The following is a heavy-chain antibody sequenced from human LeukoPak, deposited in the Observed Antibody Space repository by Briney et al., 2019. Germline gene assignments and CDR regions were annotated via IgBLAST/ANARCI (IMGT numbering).Heavy chain of an antibody. J-gene: IGHJ5*02. CDR2: INPNSGGT. D-gene: IGHD3-22*01. V-gene: IGHV1-2*02. CDR1: GYTFTGYY. CDR3: ARDYYDSSGCYSP. Sequence: ASVKVSCKASGYTFTGYYMHWVRQAPGQGLEWMGWINPNSGGTNYAQKFQGRVTMTRDTSISTAYMELSRLRSDDTAVYYCARDYYDSSGCYSPWGQGTLVTVSS.